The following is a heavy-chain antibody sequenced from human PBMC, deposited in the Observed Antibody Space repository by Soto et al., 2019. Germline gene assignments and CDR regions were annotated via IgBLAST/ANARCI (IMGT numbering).Heavy chain of an antibody. Sequence: GGSLRLSCAASGFIFNNFGIHWVRQAPGKGLEGVAVIWYDGSKKYYADSVKGRFTISRDSSKNTVDLEMNSLRVEDTAVYHCASAGQQLVWYFDYWGHGTLVTVSS. V-gene: IGHV3-33*01. CDR2: IWYDGSKK. CDR3: ASAGQQLVWYFDY. CDR1: GFIFNNFG. D-gene: IGHD6-13*01. J-gene: IGHJ4*01.